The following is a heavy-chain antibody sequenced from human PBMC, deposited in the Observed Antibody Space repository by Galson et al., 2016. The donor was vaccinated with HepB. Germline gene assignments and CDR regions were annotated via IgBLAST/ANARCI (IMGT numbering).Heavy chain of an antibody. CDR1: GGSISSGGYY. Sequence: LSLTCTVSGGSISSGGYYWSWIRQHPGKGLEWIANIHYSGSIDYKSSLKSRVTISLDKFKNQFSLKLNSVTAADTAFYYCARPRDYGFDNWGQGTLVTVYS. V-gene: IGHV4-39*01. J-gene: IGHJ4*02. CDR2: IHYSGSI. CDR3: ARPRDYGFDN. D-gene: IGHD4-17*01.